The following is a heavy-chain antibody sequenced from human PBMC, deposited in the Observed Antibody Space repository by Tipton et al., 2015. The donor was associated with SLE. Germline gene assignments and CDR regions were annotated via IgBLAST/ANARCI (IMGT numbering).Heavy chain of an antibody. D-gene: IGHD2-2*01. CDR1: GFTFSSYW. Sequence: SLRLSCAASGFTFSSYWMSWVRQAPGKGLEWVANIKQDGSEKYYVDSVKGRFTISRDNAKNSLYLQMNSLRAEDTAVYYCAKDSRPAFHDAFDIWGQGTMVTVSS. CDR3: AKDSRPAFHDAFDI. CDR2: IKQDGSEK. V-gene: IGHV3-7*05. J-gene: IGHJ3*02.